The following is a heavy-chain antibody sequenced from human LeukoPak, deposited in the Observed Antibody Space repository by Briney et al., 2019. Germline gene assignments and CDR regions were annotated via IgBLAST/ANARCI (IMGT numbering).Heavy chain of an antibody. CDR1: GGSISSSGYY. J-gene: IGHJ4*02. V-gene: IGHV4-39*02. CDR3: ARVGSQQLVIQPFDY. Sequence: SETLSLTCTVSGGSISSSGYYWGWIRQPPGKGLEWIGNIYYSGSTYYNPSLKSRVTISVDTSKNHFSLKLSSVTAADTAAYYCARVGSQQLVIQPFDYWGQGTLVTVSS. D-gene: IGHD6-13*01. CDR2: IYYSGST.